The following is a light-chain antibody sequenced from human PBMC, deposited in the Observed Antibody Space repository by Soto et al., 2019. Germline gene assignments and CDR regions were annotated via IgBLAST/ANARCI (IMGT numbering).Light chain of an antibody. V-gene: IGKV1-39*01. Sequence: DIQMTQSPSSLSASVGDRVTITCRPGQGVKNYLNWYQQKSGKAPKLLISSASRLQSGVPSRFSGSGSGTHFTLTITSLQPEDFATYYCQQTYSTRLSFGAGTKVEIX. CDR1: QGVKNY. J-gene: IGKJ2*01. CDR2: SAS. CDR3: QQTYSTRLS.